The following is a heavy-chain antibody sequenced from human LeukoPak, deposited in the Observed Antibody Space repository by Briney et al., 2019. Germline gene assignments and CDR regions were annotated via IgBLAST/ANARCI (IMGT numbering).Heavy chain of an antibody. CDR1: GYTFTSYY. CDR3: ARSIIAAAGTPPGDY. D-gene: IGHD6-13*01. CDR2: INPNSGGT. V-gene: IGHV1-2*04. J-gene: IGHJ4*02. Sequence: ASVKVSCKASGYTFTSYYMHWVRQAPGQGLEWMGWINPNSGGTNYAQKFQGWVTMTRDTSISTAYMELSRLRSDDTAVYYCARSIIAAAGTPPGDYWGQGTLVTVSS.